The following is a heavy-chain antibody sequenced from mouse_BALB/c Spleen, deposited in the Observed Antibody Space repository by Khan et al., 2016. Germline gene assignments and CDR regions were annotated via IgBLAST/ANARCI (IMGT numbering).Heavy chain of an antibody. CDR2: ISYSGST. J-gene: IGHJ4*01. Sequence: VQLKESGPGLVKPSQSLSLTCTVTGYSITSDYAWNWIRQFPGNKLEWMGYISYSGSTSYNPSPKSRISITRDTSKNQFFLQLNSVTTEDTATYYCARGGLYAMDYWGQGTSVTVSS. V-gene: IGHV3-2*02. D-gene: IGHD1-1*02. CDR1: GYSITSDYA. CDR3: ARGGLYAMDY.